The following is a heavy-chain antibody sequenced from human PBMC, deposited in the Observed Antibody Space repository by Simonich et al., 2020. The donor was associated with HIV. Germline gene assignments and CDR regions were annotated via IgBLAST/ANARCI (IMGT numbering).Heavy chain of an antibody. V-gene: IGHV4-34*01. CDR2: INHSGST. CDR1: GGSFSGYY. CDR3: ARGFYQRLYYFDY. J-gene: IGHJ4*02. Sequence: QVQLQQWGAGLLKPSETLSLTCAVYGGSFSGYYWSWIRQPPGKGLGWIGEINHSGSTNYNPSHKSRVTISVDTSKNQFSLKLSSVTAADTAVYYCARGFYQRLYYFDYWGQGTLVTVSS. D-gene: IGHD2-2*01.